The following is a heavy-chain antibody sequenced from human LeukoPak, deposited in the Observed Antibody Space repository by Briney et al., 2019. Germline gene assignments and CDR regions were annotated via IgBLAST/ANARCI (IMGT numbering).Heavy chain of an antibody. CDR2: ISGSGGST. Sequence: GGSLRLSYAASGFTVSSNYMSWVRQAPGKGLEWVSVISGSGGSTYYADSVKGRFTISRDNSKNTLYLQMNSLRAEDTAVYYCAKMDSGSYSGFDYWGQGTLVTVSS. V-gene: IGHV3-23*01. CDR1: GFTVSSNY. D-gene: IGHD1-26*01. CDR3: AKMDSGSYSGFDY. J-gene: IGHJ4*02.